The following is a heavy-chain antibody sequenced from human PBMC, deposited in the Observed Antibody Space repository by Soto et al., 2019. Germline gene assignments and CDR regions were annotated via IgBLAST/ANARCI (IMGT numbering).Heavy chain of an antibody. J-gene: IGHJ6*02. D-gene: IGHD1-26*01. CDR2: IWHDGSNK. CDR3: ARDGGVGAGSYYSPDYYYGMDV. CDR1: GFTFSSYG. Sequence: QVQLVESGGGVVQPGRSLRLSCAASGFTFSSYGMHWVRQAPGKGLEWVAVIWHDGSNKYYADSVKGRFTISRDNSKNTLYLQMNSLRAEDTAVYYCARDGGVGAGSYYSPDYYYGMDVWGQVTTVTVSS. V-gene: IGHV3-33*01.